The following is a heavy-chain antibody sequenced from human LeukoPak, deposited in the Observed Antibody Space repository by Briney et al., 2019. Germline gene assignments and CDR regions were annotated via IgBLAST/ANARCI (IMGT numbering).Heavy chain of an antibody. CDR1: GFTFSSYA. V-gene: IGHV3-23*01. Sequence: GGSLRLSWAASGFTFSSYAMSWVRQAPGKGLEWVSAISGSGGSTYYADSVKGRFTISRDNSKNTLYLQMNSLRAEDTAVYYCAKSESGYSYGYSYWGQGTLVTVSS. CDR2: ISGSGGST. CDR3: AKSESGYSYGYSY. J-gene: IGHJ4*02. D-gene: IGHD5-18*01.